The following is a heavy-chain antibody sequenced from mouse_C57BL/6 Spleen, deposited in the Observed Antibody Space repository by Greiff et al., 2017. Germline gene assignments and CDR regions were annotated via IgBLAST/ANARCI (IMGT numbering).Heavy chain of an antibody. CDR2: IDPETGGT. CDR3: TRWANWDGDY. CDR1: GYTFTDYE. J-gene: IGHJ2*01. Sequence: VKLVESGAELVRPGASVTLSCKASGYTFTDYEMHWVKQTPVHGLEWIGAIDPETGGTAYNQKFKGKAILTADKSSSTAYMELRSLTSEDSAVYYCTRWANWDGDYWGQGTTLTVSS. D-gene: IGHD4-1*01. V-gene: IGHV1-15*01.